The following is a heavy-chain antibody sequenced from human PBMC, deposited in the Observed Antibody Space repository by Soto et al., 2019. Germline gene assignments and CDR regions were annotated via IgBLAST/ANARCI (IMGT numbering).Heavy chain of an antibody. J-gene: IGHJ4*02. V-gene: IGHV1-69*01. CDR1: GGSLRNSV. CDR2: VIPILGTA. Sequence: QVQLVQSGAEVKKPGSSVKVFCTASGGSLRNSVISWVRQAPAQRLEWMGGVIPILGTANYAQKFQGRDTMTADEATSTAYMDLSSLSPDDTAVYYCARLGHPGHWGPGTLVIVSS. CDR3: ARLGHPGH.